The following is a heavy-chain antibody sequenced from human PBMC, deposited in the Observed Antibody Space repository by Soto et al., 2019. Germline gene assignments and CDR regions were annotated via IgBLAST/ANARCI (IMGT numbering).Heavy chain of an antibody. D-gene: IGHD3-10*01. Sequence: ASETLSLTCAVSGYSISDDYYWGWIRQPTGKGLEWIGSIYQSGSTYYNPSLKSRVTISVDTSKNQFSLRLTSVTAADTAMYYCAKKGYYASGRINSFDSWGQGALVTVSS. CDR2: IYQSGST. J-gene: IGHJ4*02. CDR1: GYSISDDYY. V-gene: IGHV4-38-2*01. CDR3: AKKGYYASGRINSFDS.